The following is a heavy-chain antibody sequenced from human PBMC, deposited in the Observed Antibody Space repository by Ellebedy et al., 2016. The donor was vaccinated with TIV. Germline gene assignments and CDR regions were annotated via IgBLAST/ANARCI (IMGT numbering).Heavy chain of an antibody. CDR1: GGSISSSSYY. J-gene: IGHJ4*02. D-gene: IGHD3-16*01. CDR2: IYYSGST. V-gene: IGHV4-39*01. Sequence: MPSETLSLTCTVSGGSISSSSYYWGWIRQPPGKGLEWIGSIYYSGSTYYNPSLKSRVTISVDTSKNQFSLKLSSVTAADTAVYYCARLLAGGAAGDYWGQGTLVTVSS. CDR3: ARLLAGGAAGDY.